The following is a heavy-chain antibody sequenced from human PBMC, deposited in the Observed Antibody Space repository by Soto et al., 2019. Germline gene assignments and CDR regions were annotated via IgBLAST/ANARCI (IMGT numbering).Heavy chain of an antibody. Sequence: ASVKVSCKASGYTFTGYYMHWVRQAPGQGLERMGWINPNSGGTNYAQKFQGWVTMTRDTSISTAYMELSRLRSDDTAVYYCARVAAVAGTGAFDIWGQGTMVTVSS. CDR3: ARVAAVAGTGAFDI. CDR2: INPNSGGT. D-gene: IGHD6-19*01. J-gene: IGHJ3*02. CDR1: GYTFTGYY. V-gene: IGHV1-2*04.